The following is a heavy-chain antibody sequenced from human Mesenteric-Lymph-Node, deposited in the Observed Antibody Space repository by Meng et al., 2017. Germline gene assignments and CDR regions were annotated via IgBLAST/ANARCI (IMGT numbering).Heavy chain of an antibody. D-gene: IGHD6-13*01. CDR2: IYPGDSDT. V-gene: IGHV5-51*01. CDR1: GYSFTSYW. Sequence: KVSCKGSGYSFTSYWIGWVRQMPGKGLEWMGIIYPGDSDTRYSPSFQGQVTISADKSISTAYLQRSSLKASDTAMYDCARGDNSSHAFDIWGQGTMVTVSS. J-gene: IGHJ3*02. CDR3: ARGDNSSHAFDI.